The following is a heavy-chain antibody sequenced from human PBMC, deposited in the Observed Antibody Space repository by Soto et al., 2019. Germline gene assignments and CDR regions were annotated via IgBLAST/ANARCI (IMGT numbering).Heavy chain of an antibody. CDR3: AKEIGMAVYFDF. D-gene: IGHD6-19*01. CDR2: ISGSGRST. CDR1: GFTFSRYV. J-gene: IGHJ4*02. V-gene: IGHV3-23*01. Sequence: PGGSLRLSCEVSGFTFSRYVMSWVRQAPGKGLEWVSAISGSGRSTDSADSVKGRFTISRDNSKNTLFLQMSSLRADDTAVYYCAKEIGMAVYFDFWGQGTLATVSS.